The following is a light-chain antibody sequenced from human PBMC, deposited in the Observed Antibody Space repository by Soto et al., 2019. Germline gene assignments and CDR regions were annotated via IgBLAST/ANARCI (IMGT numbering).Light chain of an antibody. Sequence: IQLTQSPSSLSASVGDRVTITCRASQAISSHLAWYQQKPGKAPELLIYAASTLQSGVPSRFSGSGSGTDFTLTISCLQSEDFATYYCQQYYSFPPPFGQGTKVDI. CDR2: AAS. CDR3: QQYYSFPPP. J-gene: IGKJ1*01. V-gene: IGKV1-9*01. CDR1: QAISSH.